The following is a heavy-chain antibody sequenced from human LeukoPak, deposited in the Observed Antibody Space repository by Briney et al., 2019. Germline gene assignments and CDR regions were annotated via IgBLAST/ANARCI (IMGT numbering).Heavy chain of an antibody. Sequence: GGSLRLSCAASGFTFSSYAMSWVRHAPGKGLEWVSAISGSGGSTYYADSVKGRFTISRDNSKNTLYLQMNSLRAEDTAVYYCAKGPTYYYDSSGYHDYWGQGTLVTVSS. D-gene: IGHD3-22*01. V-gene: IGHV3-23*01. CDR3: AKGPTYYYDSSGYHDY. J-gene: IGHJ4*02. CDR1: GFTFSSYA. CDR2: ISGSGGST.